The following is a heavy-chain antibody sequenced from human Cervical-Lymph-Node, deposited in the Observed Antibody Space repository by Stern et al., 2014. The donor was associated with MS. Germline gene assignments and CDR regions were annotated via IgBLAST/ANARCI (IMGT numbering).Heavy chain of an antibody. D-gene: IGHD2-8*02. V-gene: IGHV3-20*01. CDR2: INYNGGST. CDR3: ARAFCTGGVCYSFPFYGMDV. CDR1: GFIFDDYG. J-gene: IGHJ6*02. Sequence: EVQLEESGGGVVRPGGSLRLSCAASGFIFDDYGMRWVRQVPGQGPELVSAINYNGGSTDYAASVKGRFTISRDNAKKSLYLRMNSLRVEDTAVYHCARAFCTGGVCYSFPFYGMDVWGQGTTVTVSS.